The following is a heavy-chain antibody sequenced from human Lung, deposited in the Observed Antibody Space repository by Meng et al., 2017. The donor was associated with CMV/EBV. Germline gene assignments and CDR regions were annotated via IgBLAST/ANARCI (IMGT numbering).Heavy chain of an antibody. D-gene: IGHD2-15*01. CDR3: ARGVAAALFDY. CDR1: GFTVGSDY. V-gene: IGHV3-53*01. J-gene: IGHJ4*02. CDR2: IYSTGNT. Sequence: SCAASGFTVGSDYMSWVRQAPGKGLEWVSVIYSTGNTYYADSVKGRFTISRDNSKNTLYLQMNSLRAEDTAVYYCARGVAAALFDYWGQGSLVTVSS.